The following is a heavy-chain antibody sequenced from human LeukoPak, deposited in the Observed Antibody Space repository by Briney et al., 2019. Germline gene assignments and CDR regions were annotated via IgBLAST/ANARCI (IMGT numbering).Heavy chain of an antibody. Sequence: SETLSLTCTVSGGSISGYFWTWIRQPPGKGLEWIGYVFYSGSTNYNPSLNSRVTISVDTSKNQFSLRLSSVTAADTAVYYCARDSWYDSYYYGMDVWGQGTTVTVSS. J-gene: IGHJ6*02. CDR3: ARDSWYDSYYYGMDV. D-gene: IGHD6-13*01. V-gene: IGHV4-59*01. CDR1: GGSISGYF. CDR2: VFYSGST.